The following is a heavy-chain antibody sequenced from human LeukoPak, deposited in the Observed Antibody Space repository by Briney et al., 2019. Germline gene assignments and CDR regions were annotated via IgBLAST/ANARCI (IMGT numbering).Heavy chain of an antibody. CDR3: ARDAFYGSGSYLVDY. CDR2: IYHSGST. J-gene: IGHJ4*02. Sequence: SETLSLTCAVSGGSISSGGYSWSWIRQPPGKGLEWIGYIYHSGSTYYNPSLKSRVTISVDTSKNQFSLKLSSVTAADTAVYYCARDAFYGSGSYLVDYWGQGTLVTVSS. V-gene: IGHV4-30-2*05. D-gene: IGHD3-10*01. CDR1: GGSISSGGYS.